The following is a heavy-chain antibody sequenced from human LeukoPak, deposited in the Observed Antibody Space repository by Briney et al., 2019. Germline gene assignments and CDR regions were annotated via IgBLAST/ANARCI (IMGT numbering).Heavy chain of an antibody. V-gene: IGHV3-33*06. CDR3: AKGGYCSSTSCYVDY. Sequence: QPGRSLRLSCAASGFTFSSYGMHWVRQAPGKGLEWVAVIWYDGSNKYYADSVKGRFAISRDNSKNTLYLQMNSLRAEDTAVYYCAKGGYCSSTSCYVDYWGQGTLVTVSS. J-gene: IGHJ4*02. CDR2: IWYDGSNK. D-gene: IGHD2-2*01. CDR1: GFTFSSYG.